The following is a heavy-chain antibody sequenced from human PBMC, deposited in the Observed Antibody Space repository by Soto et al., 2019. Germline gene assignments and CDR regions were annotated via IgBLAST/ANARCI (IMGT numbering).Heavy chain of an antibody. CDR2: ISWNSGSI. Sequence: EVQLVESGGGLVQPGRSLRLSCAASGFTFDDYAMHWVRQAPGKGLEWVSGISWNSGSIGYADSVKGRFTISRDNAKNSLYLQMNSLRAEDTALYYCAKDIGCSGGSCYSPWRAFDIWGQGTMVTVSS. CDR1: GFTFDDYA. V-gene: IGHV3-9*01. CDR3: AKDIGCSGGSCYSPWRAFDI. D-gene: IGHD2-15*01. J-gene: IGHJ3*02.